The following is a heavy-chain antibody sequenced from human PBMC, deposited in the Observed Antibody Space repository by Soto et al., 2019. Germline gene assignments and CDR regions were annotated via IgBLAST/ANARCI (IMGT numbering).Heavy chain of an antibody. V-gene: IGHV3-21*01. D-gene: IGHD2-2*01. J-gene: IGHJ5*02. CDR1: GFTFSSYS. Sequence: GGSLRLSCAASGFTFSSYSMNWVRQAPGKGLEWVSSISSSSSYIYYADSVKGRFTISRDNAKNSLYLQMNSLRAEDTAVYYCAREGPPEYCSSTSCYVNWFDPWGQGTLVTVSS. CDR2: ISSSSSYI. CDR3: AREGPPEYCSSTSCYVNWFDP.